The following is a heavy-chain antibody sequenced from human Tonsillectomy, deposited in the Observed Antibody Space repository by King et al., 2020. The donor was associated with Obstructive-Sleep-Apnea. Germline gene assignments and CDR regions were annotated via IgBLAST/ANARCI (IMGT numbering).Heavy chain of an antibody. J-gene: IGHJ4*02. Sequence: QLVQSGAEVKKPGASVMVSCKASGYTFTSYDINWGRQATGQGLEWMGWMNPKRGNTGYAQKFQGRVTMTKDTSISTAYMELSSLSSADTAVYYCATSSYYYASSGFYWNYWGQGTLVTVSS. CDR3: ATSSYYYASSGFYWNY. V-gene: IGHV1-8*01. CDR1: GYTFTSYD. CDR2: MNPKRGNT. D-gene: IGHD3-22*01.